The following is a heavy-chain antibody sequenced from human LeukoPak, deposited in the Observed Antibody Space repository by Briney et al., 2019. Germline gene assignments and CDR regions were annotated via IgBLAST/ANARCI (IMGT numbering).Heavy chain of an antibody. Sequence: GGSLRLSCTGSGFTFSNSWMTWVRQAPGKGLEWVADIKEDGSVKNYVEYVRGRFTISRDNAKNSLHLQMSSLRVEDTAVYYCARDRAYSTYDYWGQGDLVRVSS. D-gene: IGHD2/OR15-2a*01. J-gene: IGHJ4*02. V-gene: IGHV3-7*01. CDR1: GFTFSNSW. CDR2: IKEDGSVK. CDR3: ARDRAYSTYDY.